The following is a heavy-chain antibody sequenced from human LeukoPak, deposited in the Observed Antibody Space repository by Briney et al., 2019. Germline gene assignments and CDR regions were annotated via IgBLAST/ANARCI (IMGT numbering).Heavy chain of an antibody. V-gene: IGHV4-61*02. CDR1: GGSISSGSYY. CDR3: ASDHLVTQAFDI. J-gene: IGHJ3*02. CDR2: IYTSGST. D-gene: IGHD4-23*01. Sequence: PSETLSLTCTVSGGSISSGSYYWSWIRQPAGKGLEWIGRIYTSGSTNYNPSLKSRVTISVDTSKNQFSLKLSSVTAADTAVYYCASDHLVTQAFDIWGQGTMVTVSS.